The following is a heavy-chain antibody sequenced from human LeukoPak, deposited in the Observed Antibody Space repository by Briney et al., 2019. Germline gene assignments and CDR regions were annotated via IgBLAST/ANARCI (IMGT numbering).Heavy chain of an antibody. D-gene: IGHD3-16*01. CDR1: GFTFSSYE. J-gene: IGHJ4*01. CDR2: ISRGGSPI. CDR3: ASSRYDCGRRRCPYYFDD. Sequence: GGSLRLSCAASGFTFSSYEMNWVRQAPGKGLEWVSSISRGGSPIFYADSVRGRFTTSRDNAKKSLFLQMTSLRAEDTALYYCASSRYDCGRRRCPYYFDDWGQGTLVTVSS. V-gene: IGHV3-48*03.